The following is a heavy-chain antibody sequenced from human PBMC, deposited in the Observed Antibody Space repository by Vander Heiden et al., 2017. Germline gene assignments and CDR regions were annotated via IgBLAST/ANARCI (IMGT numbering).Heavy chain of an antibody. J-gene: IGHJ6*02. D-gene: IGHD3-10*01. CDR1: GFTFNEHA. Sequence: EVQSVESGGGLVQLGRSLRPSCEGSGFTFNEHAMHWVRQVPGKGLEWVSGILWDNSRIGYADSVKGRFTISRDNGKNSLYLQMNSLRPEDTALYYCGKDMTPGGLDVWGHGTTVTVSS. V-gene: IGHV3-9*01. CDR3: GKDMTPGGLDV. CDR2: ILWDNSRI.